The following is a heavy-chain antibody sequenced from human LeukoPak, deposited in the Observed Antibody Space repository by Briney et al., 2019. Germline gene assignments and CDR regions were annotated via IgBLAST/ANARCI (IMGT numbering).Heavy chain of an antibody. J-gene: IGHJ3*02. CDR3: ARAYDFWSGYDPEGAFDI. Sequence: GGSLRLSCAASGFTFSSYSMNWVRQAPGKGLEWVSYISSSSSTIYYADSVKGRFTISRDNAKNSLYLQMNSLRAEDTAVYYCARAYDFWSGYDPEGAFDIWGQGTMVTVSS. V-gene: IGHV3-48*01. D-gene: IGHD3-3*01. CDR2: ISSSSSTI. CDR1: GFTFSSYS.